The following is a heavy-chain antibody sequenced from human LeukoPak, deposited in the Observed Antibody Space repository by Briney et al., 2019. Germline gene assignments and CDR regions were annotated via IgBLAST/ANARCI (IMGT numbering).Heavy chain of an antibody. CDR2: IKKDGSET. CDR3: ARGRYSGTTYYFDY. J-gene: IGHJ4*01. D-gene: IGHD5-12*01. V-gene: IGHV3-7*03. CDR1: GFTFSTSW. Sequence: PGGSLRLSCAASGFTFSTSWMSWVRQVPGKGLEWVANIKKDGSETYYVDSVKGRFTISRDNAKNSLYLQMNSLRAEDTAMYYCARGRYSGTTYYFDYWGQEPWSPSPQ.